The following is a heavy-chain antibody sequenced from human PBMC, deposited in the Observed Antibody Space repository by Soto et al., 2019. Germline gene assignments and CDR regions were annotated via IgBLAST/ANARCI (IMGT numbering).Heavy chain of an antibody. CDR1: GFTFSDYY. CDR3: ARAYSDAFDI. Sequence: GGSLRLSCAASGFTFSDYYMTWIRQAPGKGLEWVSYISSSGSGIYYPDSVKGRFTISRDNAKKSLYLQMSSLRAEDTAVYYCARAYSDAFDIWGQGPFVTV. J-gene: IGHJ3*02. CDR2: ISSSGSGI. V-gene: IGHV3-11*01. D-gene: IGHD2-15*01.